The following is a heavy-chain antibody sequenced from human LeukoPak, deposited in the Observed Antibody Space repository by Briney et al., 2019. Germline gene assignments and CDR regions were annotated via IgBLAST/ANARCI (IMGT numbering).Heavy chain of an antibody. Sequence: ASVKVPCKASGYTFTNSYIHWVRQAPGQVLEWMGLINPDGGNTNYAQNFQGRVTLTRDTSTSTVYMEPSSLRSEDTAIYYCARIRDGYNDAYDHWGQGTVVTVPS. D-gene: IGHD5-24*01. CDR1: GYTFTNSY. V-gene: IGHV1-46*01. CDR3: ARIRDGYNDAYDH. J-gene: IGHJ3*01. CDR2: INPDGGNT.